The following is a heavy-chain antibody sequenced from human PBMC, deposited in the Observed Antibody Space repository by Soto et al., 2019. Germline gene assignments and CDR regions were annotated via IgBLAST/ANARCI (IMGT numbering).Heavy chain of an antibody. V-gene: IGHV4-59*08. J-gene: IGHJ6*02. CDR3: ARLKREGQCSSNTCYGDYGMDV. CDR2: IYYSGTT. CDR1: DGTSSDFC. D-gene: IGHD2-2*01. Sequence: SDRWSVVDGTSSDFCWRRVMKKKGKGLEWIGYIYYSGTTNYYHPSLKSRVTISVDTSKNQFSLRLTSVTAADTAVYFCARLKREGQCSSNTCYGDYGMDVWGQGTTVTVSS.